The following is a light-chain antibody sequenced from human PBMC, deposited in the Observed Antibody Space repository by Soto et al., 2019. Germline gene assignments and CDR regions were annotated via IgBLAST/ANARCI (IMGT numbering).Light chain of an antibody. CDR3: QQRSNWRYT. Sequence: EIVLTQSPATRSLSPGERATLSCRASQGVSSYLAWYQQKPGQAPRLLIYDASNRATGIPARFSGSGPGTDFTLTISSLEPEDFAVYYCQQRSNWRYTFGQGTKLEIK. CDR1: QGVSSY. J-gene: IGKJ2*01. CDR2: DAS. V-gene: IGKV3D-11*01.